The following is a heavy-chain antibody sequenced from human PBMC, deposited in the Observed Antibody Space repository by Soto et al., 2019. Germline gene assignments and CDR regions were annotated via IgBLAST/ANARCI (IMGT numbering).Heavy chain of an antibody. Sequence: QVQLQESGPGLVKPSQTLSLTCTVSGGSISSGGYYWTWIRQHPGKGLDWIGYISYSGSTYYNPSLKSRVTTSVDASKYHFSPKLSSVTAAHMAVYYCPRSVFPWGQGTLVTVSS. CDR2: ISYSGST. V-gene: IGHV4-31*03. CDR3: PRSVFP. J-gene: IGHJ5*02. CDR1: GGSISSGGYY.